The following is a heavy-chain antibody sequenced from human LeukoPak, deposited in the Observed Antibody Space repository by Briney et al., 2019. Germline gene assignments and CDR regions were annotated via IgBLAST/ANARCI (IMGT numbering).Heavy chain of an antibody. J-gene: IGHJ4*02. CDR2: ISPYNGNT. D-gene: IGHD4-17*01. V-gene: IGHV1-18*01. CDR1: GYTFTTYG. CDR3: ARDYHHTVTTSGY. Sequence: ASVKVSCKASGYTFTTYGISWVRQAPGQGLEWMRWISPYNGNTKYAQKVQGRVTMTTDTSTSTAYMELRSLRSDDTAVYYCARDYHHTVTTSGYWGQGTLVTVSS.